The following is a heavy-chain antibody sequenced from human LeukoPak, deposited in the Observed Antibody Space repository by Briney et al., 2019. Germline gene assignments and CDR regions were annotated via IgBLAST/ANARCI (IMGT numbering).Heavy chain of an antibody. Sequence: PGGSLRLSCAASGFTFSSYWMSWVRQAPGKGLEWVANIKQDGSEKYYVDSVKGRFTISRDNAKNSLYLQMNSLRAEDTAVYYCARGVIITMIVVVITVRCLLDYWGQGTLVTVSS. D-gene: IGHD3-22*01. J-gene: IGHJ4*02. CDR2: IKQDGSEK. CDR1: GFTFSSYW. V-gene: IGHV3-7*01. CDR3: ARGVIITMIVVVITVRCLLDY.